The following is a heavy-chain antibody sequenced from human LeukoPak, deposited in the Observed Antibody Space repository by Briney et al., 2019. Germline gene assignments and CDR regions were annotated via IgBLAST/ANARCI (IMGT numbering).Heavy chain of an antibody. Sequence: GGSLRLSCAASGFTFSSYSMNWVRRAPGKGLEWVSSISSSSSYIYYADSVKGRFTISRDNAKNSLYLQMNSLRAEDTAVYYCARDGSYLYYFDYWGQGTLVTVSS. CDR1: GFTFSSYS. CDR3: ARDGSYLYYFDY. V-gene: IGHV3-21*01. J-gene: IGHJ4*02. CDR2: ISSSSSYI. D-gene: IGHD1-26*01.